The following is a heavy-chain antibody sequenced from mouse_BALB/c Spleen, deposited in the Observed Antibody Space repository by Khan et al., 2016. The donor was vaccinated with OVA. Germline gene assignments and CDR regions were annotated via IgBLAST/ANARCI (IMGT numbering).Heavy chain of an antibody. J-gene: IGHJ4*01. Sequence: EVELVESGPNLVKPSQSLYLTCSVTGYSITSCFWNWIRKFPGNKLEYMGYITYSGSTYYNPSLISGISITRGTSKKQYNLQLNSETTEDTATYYCTRSYGSWAMDYWGQGTSVTVSS. V-gene: IGHV3-8*02. CDR1: GYSITSCF. CDR3: TRSYGSWAMDY. CDR2: ITYSGST. D-gene: IGHD1-1*01.